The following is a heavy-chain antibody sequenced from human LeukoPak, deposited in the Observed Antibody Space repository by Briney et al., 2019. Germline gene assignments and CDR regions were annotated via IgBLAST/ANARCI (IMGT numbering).Heavy chain of an antibody. CDR3: ARDSASTYYYGSGSYYQSDY. J-gene: IGHJ4*02. CDR2: INWNGGST. Sequence: GGSLRLSCAASGFTFDDYGMSWVRQAPGKGLEWVSGINWNGGSTGYADSVKGRFTISRDNAKNSLYLQMNSLRAEDTALYYCARDSASTYYYGSGSYYQSDYWGQGTLVTVSS. CDR1: GFTFDDYG. V-gene: IGHV3-20*04. D-gene: IGHD3-10*01.